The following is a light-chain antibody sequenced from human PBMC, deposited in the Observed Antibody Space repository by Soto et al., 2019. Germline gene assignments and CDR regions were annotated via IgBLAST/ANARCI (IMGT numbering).Light chain of an antibody. CDR2: EVS. J-gene: IGLJ3*02. CDR3: SSYTVKNTPT. Sequence: QSVLTQPASVSGSPGQSITISCTGTNSDVGRYNYVSWYQHHSGKAPKLVIYEVSNRPSGVSNRFSGSKSGNTASLSISGLQAEDEADYYCSSYTVKNTPTFGGGTKVTVL. CDR1: NSDVGRYNY. V-gene: IGLV2-14*01.